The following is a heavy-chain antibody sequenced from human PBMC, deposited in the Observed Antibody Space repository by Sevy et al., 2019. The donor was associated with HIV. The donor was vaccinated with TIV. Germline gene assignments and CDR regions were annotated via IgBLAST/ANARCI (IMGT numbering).Heavy chain of an antibody. CDR1: GFTFSDFA. CDR2: ISGSGTKT. CDR3: AARTDDFDC. J-gene: IGHJ4*02. Sequence: GGSLRLSCAASGFTFSDFAMSWVRQAPGKGLEWVSAISGSGTKTYYSDSVRGRFTISRDNSKNTQYLQMNSLRTEDTAVYYCAARTDDFDCWGQGTLVTVSS. V-gene: IGHV3-23*01.